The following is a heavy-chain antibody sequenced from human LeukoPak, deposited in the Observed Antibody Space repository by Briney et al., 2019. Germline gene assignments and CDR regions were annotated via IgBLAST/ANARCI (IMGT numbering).Heavy chain of an antibody. V-gene: IGHV3-30*18. D-gene: IGHD2/OR15-2a*01. CDR3: ANHGLTTSALDY. Sequence: GGSLRLSCAASGFTFSSYWMHWVRQAPGKGLEWVAVISYDGSNKYYADSVKGRFTISRDNSKNTLYLQMNSLRAEDTAVYYCANHGLTTSALDYWGQGTLVTVSS. CDR2: ISYDGSNK. J-gene: IGHJ4*02. CDR1: GFTFSSYW.